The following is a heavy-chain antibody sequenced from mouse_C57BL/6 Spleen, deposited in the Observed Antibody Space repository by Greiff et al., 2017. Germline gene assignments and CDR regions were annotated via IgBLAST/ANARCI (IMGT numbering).Heavy chain of an antibody. D-gene: IGHD1-1*01. J-gene: IGHJ2*01. CDR3: AREGFPYYGSSPYYCDY. CDR2: INYDGSST. V-gene: IGHV5-16*01. Sequence: DVQLVESEGGLVQPGSSMKLSCTASGFTFSDYYMAWVRQVPEKGLEWVANINYDGSSTYYLDSLKGRFIISRDNAKNILYLQMSSLKSEDTATYYCAREGFPYYGSSPYYCDYWGQGTTLTVSS. CDR1: GFTFSDYY.